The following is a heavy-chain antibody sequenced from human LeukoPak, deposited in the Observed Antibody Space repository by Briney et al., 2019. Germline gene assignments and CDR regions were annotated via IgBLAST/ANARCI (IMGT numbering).Heavy chain of an antibody. V-gene: IGHV3-72*01. CDR1: VVTFSDHD. CDR3: ARLVGANN. CDR2: VRKKSNSYTT. D-gene: IGHD1-26*01. J-gene: IGHJ4*02. Sequence: PGGALRLSCAASVVTFSDHDMYCVRQAPRRGRWWVGRVRKKSNSYTTEYVASVKDRFPISRHDSQNSLFLQLTSLTAEDTAVYYCARLVGANNWGQGNLVIVSS.